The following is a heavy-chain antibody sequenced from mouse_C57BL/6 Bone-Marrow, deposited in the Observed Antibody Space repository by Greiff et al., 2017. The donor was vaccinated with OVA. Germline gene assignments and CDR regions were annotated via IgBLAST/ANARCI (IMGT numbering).Heavy chain of an antibody. CDR2: IYPGGGYT. V-gene: IGHV1-63*01. Sequence: VQLQQSGAELVRPGTSVKMSCKASGYTFTNYWIGWAKQRPGHGLEWIGDIYPGGGYTNYNEKFKGKATLTADKSSSTAYMQFSSLTSEDSAIYYCARYRGLPSYAMDYWGQGTSVTVSS. J-gene: IGHJ4*01. CDR1: GYTFTNYW. CDR3: ARYRGLPSYAMDY. D-gene: IGHD2-2*01.